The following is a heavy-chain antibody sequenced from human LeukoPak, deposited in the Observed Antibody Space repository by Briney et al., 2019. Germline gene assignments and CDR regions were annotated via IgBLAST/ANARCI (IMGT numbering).Heavy chain of an antibody. Sequence: GGSLRLSCAASGFTFSSYGMHWVRQAPGNVLERVAVISYDGSNKYYADSVKGRFTISRDNSKNTLYLKMNSLRAEDTAVYYSAKVAAAESGMAVWGQGTTVTVYS. D-gene: IGHD6-13*01. CDR2: ISYDGSNK. CDR3: AKVAAAESGMAV. J-gene: IGHJ6*02. V-gene: IGHV3-30*18. CDR1: GFTFSSYG.